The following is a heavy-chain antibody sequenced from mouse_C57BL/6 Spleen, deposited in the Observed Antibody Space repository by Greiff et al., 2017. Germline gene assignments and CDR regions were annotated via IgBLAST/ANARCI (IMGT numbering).Heavy chain of an antibody. Sequence: EVQVVESGGGLVKPGGSLKLSCAASGFTFSDYGMHWVRQAPEKGLEWVAYISSGSSTIYYADTVKGRFTISRDNAKNTLFLQMTSLRSEDTAMYYCARTYGPLDYWGQGTTLTVSS. CDR1: GFTFSDYG. CDR2: ISSGSSTI. J-gene: IGHJ2*01. V-gene: IGHV5-17*01. CDR3: ARTYGPLDY. D-gene: IGHD1-1*02.